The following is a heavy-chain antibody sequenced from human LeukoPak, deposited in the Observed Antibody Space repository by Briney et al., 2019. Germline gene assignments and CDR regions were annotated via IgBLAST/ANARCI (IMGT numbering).Heavy chain of an antibody. CDR3: AREGDRRWAPFHY. D-gene: IGHD3-16*01. J-gene: IGHJ4*02. V-gene: IGHV1-2*02. CDR2: INPKNGDT. CDR1: GYTFTGYY. Sequence: ASVKVSCKASGYTFTGYYIHWVRQAPGQGLEWMGWINPKNGDTNYAQKFQGRVTMTRDTSFSTAYMELRRLKSDDTAMYYCAREGDRRWAPFHYWGQGTLVTVSS.